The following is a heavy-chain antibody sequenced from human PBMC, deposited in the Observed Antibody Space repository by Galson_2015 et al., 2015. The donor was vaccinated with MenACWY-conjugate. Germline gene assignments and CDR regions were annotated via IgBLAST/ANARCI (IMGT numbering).Heavy chain of an antibody. CDR2: ISAYNGNT. D-gene: IGHD4-11*01. Sequence: QSGAEVTKPGASVKVSCKTSGFTFINYGFNWVRQAPGQGLEWMGWISAYNGNTDYAQKFQGGVTMTTDTPTSTAYMELRSLRSDDTAVYYCARSDYSNYHFHHWGQGTLVTVSS. CDR1: GFTFINYG. V-gene: IGHV1-18*01. J-gene: IGHJ1*01. CDR3: ARSDYSNYHFHH.